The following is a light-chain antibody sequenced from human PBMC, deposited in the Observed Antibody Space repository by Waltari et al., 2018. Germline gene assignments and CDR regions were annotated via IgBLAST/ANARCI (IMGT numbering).Light chain of an antibody. J-gene: IGLJ1*01. CDR2: EVS. CDR1: SSDVGRFNL. Sequence: QSALTQPASVSGSPGQSITIPCTGTSSDVGRFNLVSWYQLLPGKAPKLLISEVSQRPSGVSNRFSGSKSGITASLTISGLQAGDEADYYCCSFAAGDAYVFGTGTKVSVL. V-gene: IGLV2-23*02. CDR3: CSFAAGDAYV.